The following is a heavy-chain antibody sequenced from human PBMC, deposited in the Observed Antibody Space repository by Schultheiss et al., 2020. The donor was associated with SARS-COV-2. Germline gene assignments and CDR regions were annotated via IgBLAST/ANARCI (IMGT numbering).Heavy chain of an antibody. Sequence: GGSLRLSCAASEFTFSSYAMSWVRQAPGKGLEWVSYISSSGSTIYYADSVKGRFTISRDNAKNSLYLQMNSLRAEDTAVYYCARDLNQKGYSSSWYSYYGMDVWGQGTTVTVSS. CDR2: ISSSGSTI. V-gene: IGHV3-48*04. J-gene: IGHJ6*02. CDR1: EFTFSSYA. D-gene: IGHD6-13*01. CDR3: ARDLNQKGYSSSWYSYYGMDV.